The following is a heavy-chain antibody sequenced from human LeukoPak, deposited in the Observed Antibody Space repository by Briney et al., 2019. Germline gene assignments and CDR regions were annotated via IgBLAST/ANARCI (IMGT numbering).Heavy chain of an antibody. J-gene: IGHJ4*02. CDR3: ARGPHDYGDFYFDY. Sequence: SETLSLTCTVSGGSISSSSYYWGWIRQPPGKGLEWIGSIYHSGSTYYNPSLKSRVTISVDTSKNQFSLKLSSVTAADTAVYYCARGPHDYGDFYFDYWGQGTLVTVSS. CDR2: IYHSGST. V-gene: IGHV4-39*01. CDR1: GGSISSSSYY. D-gene: IGHD4-17*01.